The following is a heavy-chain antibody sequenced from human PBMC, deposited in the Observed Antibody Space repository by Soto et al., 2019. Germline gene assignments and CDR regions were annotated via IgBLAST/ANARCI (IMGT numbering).Heavy chain of an antibody. D-gene: IGHD3-22*01. CDR3: ARDFPYYYDSSGYPPHAFDI. CDR2: IYSGGST. Sequence: EVQLVETGGGLIQPGGSLRLSCAASGFTVSSNYMSWVRQAPGKGLEWVSVIYSGGSTYYADSVKGRFTISRDNSKNTLYLQMNSLRAEDTAVYYCARDFPYYYDSSGYPPHAFDIWGQGTMVTVSS. J-gene: IGHJ3*02. V-gene: IGHV3-53*02. CDR1: GFTVSSNY.